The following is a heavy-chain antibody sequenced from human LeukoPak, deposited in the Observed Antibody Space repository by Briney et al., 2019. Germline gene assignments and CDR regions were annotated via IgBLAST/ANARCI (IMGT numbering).Heavy chain of an antibody. Sequence: SETLSLTCTVSGGSISSYYWSWIRQPPGKGLEWIGYIYYSGSTNYNPSLKSRVTISVDTSKNQFSLKLSSVTAADTAVYYCARDPRYYDYVWGSYRYDAFDIWGQGTMVTVSS. J-gene: IGHJ3*02. CDR3: ARDPRYYDYVWGSYRYDAFDI. CDR2: IYYSGST. V-gene: IGHV4-59*01. D-gene: IGHD3-16*02. CDR1: GGSISSYY.